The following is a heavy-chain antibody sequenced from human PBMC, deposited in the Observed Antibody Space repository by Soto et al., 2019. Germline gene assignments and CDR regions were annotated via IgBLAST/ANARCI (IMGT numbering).Heavy chain of an antibody. CDR3: VKSTGGPANGMGV. CDR1: GFSFDDYA. Sequence: GGSLRLSCAASGFSFDDYAMHWVRQAPGKGLEWVSGISWNSGTIGYADSVKGRFTISRDNAKNSLYLQMNSLRAEDTALYYCVKSTGGPANGMGVWGQGTTVTVSS. CDR2: ISWNSGTI. J-gene: IGHJ6*02. V-gene: IGHV3-9*01. D-gene: IGHD2-8*02.